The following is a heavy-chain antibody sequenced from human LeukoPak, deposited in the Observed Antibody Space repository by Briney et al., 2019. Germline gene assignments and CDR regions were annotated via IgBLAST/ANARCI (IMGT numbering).Heavy chain of an antibody. J-gene: IGHJ4*02. D-gene: IGHD1-14*01. CDR3: AREVMDNLRFDY. V-gene: IGHV1-46*01. CDR2: INPSGGNT. CDR1: GYTFTSYY. Sequence: ASVTVSCKASGYTFTSYYMHWVRQAPGQGLEWMGIINPSGGNTSYAQKFQGRLTMTRDTSTNTVYMELTSLRSEDTAVYYCAREVMDNLRFDYWGQGTLVTVSS.